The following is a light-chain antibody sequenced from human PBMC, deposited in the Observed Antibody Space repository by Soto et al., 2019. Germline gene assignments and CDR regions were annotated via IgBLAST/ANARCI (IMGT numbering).Light chain of an antibody. CDR1: SSNIGSNY. V-gene: IGLV1-51*01. J-gene: IGLJ3*02. CDR2: DKN. Sequence: QSVLTQPPSVSAAPGQKVIISCSGSSSNIGSNYVSWYQQLPGTAPKLLIYDKNERPSGIPDRFSASKSGTSATLGITGLQTGDEADYYCGAWDHSLNVGVFGGGT. CDR3: GAWDHSLNVGV.